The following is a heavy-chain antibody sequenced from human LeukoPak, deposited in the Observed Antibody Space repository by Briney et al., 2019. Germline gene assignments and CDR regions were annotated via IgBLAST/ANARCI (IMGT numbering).Heavy chain of an antibody. CDR2: INPNSGGT. D-gene: IGHD3-10*01. CDR1: GYTFTGYY. V-gene: IGHV1-2*02. CDR3: ARISGATGN. J-gene: IGHJ4*02. Sequence: ASVKVSCKASGYTFTGYYMHWVRQAPGQGLEWMGWINPNSGGTNYAQKFQGRVTMTRDTSSSTAYMGLSRLTSDDTAVYYYARISGATGNWGQGTLVTVSS.